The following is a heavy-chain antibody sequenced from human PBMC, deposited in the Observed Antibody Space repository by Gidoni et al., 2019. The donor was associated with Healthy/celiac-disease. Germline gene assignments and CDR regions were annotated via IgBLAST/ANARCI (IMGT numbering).Heavy chain of an antibody. CDR1: GFTFSGYE. Sequence: EVQLVESGGGLVQPGGSLRLSCAASGFTFSGYEMNWVRQAPGKGLEWVSSISSSGSTRYYADSVKGRFTISRDNAKNSLYLQMNSLRAEDTAVYYCARDKDRSSTSCYAGDAFDIWGQGTMVTVSS. CDR2: ISSSGSTR. D-gene: IGHD2-2*01. CDR3: ARDKDRSSTSCYAGDAFDI. J-gene: IGHJ3*02. V-gene: IGHV3-48*03.